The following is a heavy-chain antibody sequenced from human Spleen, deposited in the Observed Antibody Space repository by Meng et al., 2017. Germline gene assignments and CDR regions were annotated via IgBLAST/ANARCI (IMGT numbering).Heavy chain of an antibody. D-gene: IGHD3-10*01. V-gene: IGHV3-7*01. CDR1: GFTFSSHS. J-gene: IGHJ6*02. CDR3: ARAVVRGVILDYYGKNV. CDR2: ILQDGSEK. Sequence: GESLKISCAASGFTFSSHSMNWVRQAPGKGLEWVANILQDGSEKYYVDSVKGRFTISRDNAKNSLYLQMNSLRAEDTAVYYCARAVVRGVILDYYGKNVCDQAIT.